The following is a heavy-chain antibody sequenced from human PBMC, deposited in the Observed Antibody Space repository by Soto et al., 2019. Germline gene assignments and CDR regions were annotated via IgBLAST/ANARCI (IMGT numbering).Heavy chain of an antibody. D-gene: IGHD1-26*01. Sequence: QVQLVQSGPEVKKSGSSVKVSCKVSGGTLSSETISWRRQAPGQGLAWMGRIIPLLGIGDYAQKFQGRVTITDDSSTNTGYMELSSLTSQDTAICYCAREESYYNRGTFPVYYMDVWGNGTTVTVSS. CDR1: GGTLSSET. J-gene: IGHJ6*03. CDR3: AREESYYNRGTFPVYYMDV. V-gene: IGHV1-69*08. CDR2: IIPLLGIG.